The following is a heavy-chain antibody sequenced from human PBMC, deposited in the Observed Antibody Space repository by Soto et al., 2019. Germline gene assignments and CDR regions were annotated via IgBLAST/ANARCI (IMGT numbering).Heavy chain of an antibody. CDR3: ARAGGVGATREWYNWFDP. CDR2: INSDGSST. CDR1: GFTFSSYW. Sequence: EVQLVESGGGLVQPGGSLRLSCAASGFTFSSYWMHWVRQAPGKGLVWVSRINSDGSSTSYADSVKGRFTISRDNAKNTLYLQMNSLRAEDTAVYYCARAGGVGATREWYNWFDPWGQGTLVTVSS. J-gene: IGHJ5*02. V-gene: IGHV3-74*01. D-gene: IGHD1-26*01.